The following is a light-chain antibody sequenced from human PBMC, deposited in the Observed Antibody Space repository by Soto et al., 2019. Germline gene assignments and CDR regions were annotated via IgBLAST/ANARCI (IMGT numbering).Light chain of an antibody. J-gene: IGKJ5*01. Sequence: DIQLTQSPSFLSASLGDRVTITCRASQGISSFLAWYQQKPGKVPKLLIYAASTLQGGVPSRFSGSGSGTQFTLTIGSLQPEDVATYYCQQIHTYPITFGQGTRLEI. CDR2: AAS. CDR3: QQIHTYPIT. CDR1: QGISSF. V-gene: IGKV1-9*01.